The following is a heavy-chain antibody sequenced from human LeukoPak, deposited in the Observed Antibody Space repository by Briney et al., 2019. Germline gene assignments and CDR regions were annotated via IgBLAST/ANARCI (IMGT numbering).Heavy chain of an antibody. J-gene: IGHJ5*02. CDR2: ISAYNGNT. V-gene: IGHV1-18*01. CDR3: AFTVTTAGNWFDP. D-gene: IGHD4-11*01. Sequence: ASVKVSCKASGGTFSSYAISWVRQAPGQGLEWMGWISAYNGNTNYAQKLQGRVTMTTDTSTSTAYMELRSLRSDDTAVYYCAFTVTTAGNWFDPWGQGTLVTVSS. CDR1: GGTFSSYA.